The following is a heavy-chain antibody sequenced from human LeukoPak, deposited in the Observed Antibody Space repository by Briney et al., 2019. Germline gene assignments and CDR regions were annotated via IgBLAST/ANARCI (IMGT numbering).Heavy chain of an antibody. Sequence: GGTLRLSCAASGFTFSSYGMSWVRRAPGKGLEWVSAISGSGGSTYYADSVKGRFTISRDNSKNTLYLQMNSLRAEDTAVYYCAKDGERYSGSYYFDYWGQGTLVTVSS. CDR1: GFTFSSYG. V-gene: IGHV3-23*01. CDR2: ISGSGGST. J-gene: IGHJ4*02. D-gene: IGHD1-26*01. CDR3: AKDGERYSGSYYFDY.